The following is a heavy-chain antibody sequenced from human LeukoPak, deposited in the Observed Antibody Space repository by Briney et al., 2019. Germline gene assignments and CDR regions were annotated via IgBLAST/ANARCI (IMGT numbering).Heavy chain of an antibody. CDR2: IIGSVGST. CDR3: AKAAVPYCSGGSCYSGNY. J-gene: IGHJ4*02. D-gene: IGHD2-15*01. Sequence: GGSLRLSCAAAGFTFSSYAMSWVRQAPGKGLEWVSAIIGSVGSTYYADAVKGRCTISRDNSKNTLYLQMNSLRAEDTAVYYCAKAAVPYCSGGSCYSGNYWGQGTLVTVSS. V-gene: IGHV3-23*01. CDR1: GFTFSSYA.